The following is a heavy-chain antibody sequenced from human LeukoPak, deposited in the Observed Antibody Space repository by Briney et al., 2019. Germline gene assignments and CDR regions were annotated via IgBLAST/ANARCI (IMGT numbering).Heavy chain of an antibody. V-gene: IGHV3-23*01. J-gene: IGHJ4*02. CDR2: ISGSGGST. D-gene: IGHD3-3*01. CDR3: AKDKAYDFWSGYTRQTFDY. CDR1: GVSFSSYS. Sequence: PGGSLRLSCAVSGVSFSSYSMSWVRQAPGKGLEWVSAISGSGGSTYYADSVKGRFTISRDNSKNTLYLQMNSLRAEDTAVYYCAKDKAYDFWSGYTRQTFDYWGQGTLVTVSS.